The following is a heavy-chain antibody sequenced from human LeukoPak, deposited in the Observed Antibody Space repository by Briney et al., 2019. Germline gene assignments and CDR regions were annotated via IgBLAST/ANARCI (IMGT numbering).Heavy chain of an antibody. J-gene: IGHJ4*02. V-gene: IGHV1-2*02. D-gene: IGHD2-15*01. Sequence: ASVKVSRKASGYTLTGYYMHWVRQAPGQGLEWMGWINPNSGGTNYAQKFQGRVTMTRDTSISTAYMELSRLRSDDTAVYYCASLLGYCSGGSCSPYYFDYWGQGTLVTVSS. CDR2: INPNSGGT. CDR1: GYTLTGYY. CDR3: ASLLGYCSGGSCSPYYFDY.